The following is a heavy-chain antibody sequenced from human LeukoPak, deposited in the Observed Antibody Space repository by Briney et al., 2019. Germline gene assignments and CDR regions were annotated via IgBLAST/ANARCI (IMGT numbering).Heavy chain of an antibody. Sequence: SETLSLTCTVSGGSISSSSYYWGWIRQPPGKGLEWIGSIYYSGSTYYNPSLKSRVTISVDTSKNQFSLKLSSVTAAGTAVYYCGYCSSTSCYHFDYWGQGTLVTVSS. CDR2: IYYSGST. D-gene: IGHD2-2*01. CDR3: GYCSSTSCYHFDY. V-gene: IGHV4-39*01. CDR1: GGSISSSSYY. J-gene: IGHJ4*02.